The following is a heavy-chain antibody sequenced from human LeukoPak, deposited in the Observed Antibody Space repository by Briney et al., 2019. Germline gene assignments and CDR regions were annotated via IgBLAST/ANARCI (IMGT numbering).Heavy chain of an antibody. CDR2: IYENGGTT. Sequence: QPGESLRLSCVGSGFTFRSHAMSWVRQAPEKGLEFVSGIYENGGTTYYADSVKGRFSISRDNSKNTLYLQMDSLRGEDTAVYYCAKDFRIGYSAHFDYWGQGALVTVSS. CDR1: GFTFRSHA. J-gene: IGHJ4*02. V-gene: IGHV3-23*01. D-gene: IGHD2-21*01. CDR3: AKDFRIGYSAHFDY.